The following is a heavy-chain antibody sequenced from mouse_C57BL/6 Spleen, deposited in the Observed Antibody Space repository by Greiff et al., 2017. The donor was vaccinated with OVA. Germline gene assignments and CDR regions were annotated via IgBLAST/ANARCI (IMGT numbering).Heavy chain of an antibody. V-gene: IGHV5-4*01. Sequence: EVQGVESGGGLVKPGGSLKLSCAASGFTFSSYAMSWVRQTPEKRLEWVATISDGGSYTYYPDNVKGRFTISRDNAKNNLYLQMSHLKSEDTAMYYCARDRAYYGNYGWFAYWGQGTLVTVSA. J-gene: IGHJ3*01. CDR1: GFTFSSYA. CDR3: ARDRAYYGNYGWFAY. D-gene: IGHD2-10*01. CDR2: ISDGGSYT.